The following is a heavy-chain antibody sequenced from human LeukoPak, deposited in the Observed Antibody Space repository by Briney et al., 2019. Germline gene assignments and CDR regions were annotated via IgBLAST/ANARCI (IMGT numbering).Heavy chain of an antibody. Sequence: PGESLRLSCAASGFTFSAYWMTWVRQAPGKGLAWVANIIEGGDVKYYVDSVKGRFTISRDNTKNSLYLQMTSLRADDTAVYYCAKDEVGGHFEYWGQGTLVTVSS. CDR2: IIEGGDVK. V-gene: IGHV3-7*01. D-gene: IGHD1-26*01. CDR3: AKDEVGGHFEY. CDR1: GFTFSAYW. J-gene: IGHJ4*02.